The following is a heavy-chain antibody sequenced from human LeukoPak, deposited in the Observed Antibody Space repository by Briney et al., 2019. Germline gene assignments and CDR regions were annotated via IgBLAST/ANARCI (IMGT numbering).Heavy chain of an antibody. V-gene: IGHV1-18*01. Sequence: ASVKVSCKASGYTFTSYGISWVRQAPGQGLEWMGWISGYNGKTNYAQKLQGRVTMTTDTSTSTAYMELRSLRSDDTAVYYCARDDLVVPADYWGQGTLVTVSS. J-gene: IGHJ4*02. D-gene: IGHD2-2*01. CDR3: ARDDLVVPADY. CDR2: ISGYNGKT. CDR1: GYTFTSYG.